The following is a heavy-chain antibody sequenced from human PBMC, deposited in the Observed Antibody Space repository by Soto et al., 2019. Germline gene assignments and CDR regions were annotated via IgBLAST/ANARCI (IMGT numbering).Heavy chain of an antibody. J-gene: IGHJ4*02. CDR3: ARPSGLLGQYSALVDY. V-gene: IGHV1-69*13. CDR1: VGAFSNSA. D-gene: IGHD6-6*01. CDR2: IIPIFTTT. Sequence: SVKVSCKASVGAFSNSAIAWVRQAPGQGLEWLGMIIPIFTTTNYAQKFKDRLTISADGSTSTAYMELGGLKSEDTAVYFCARPSGLLGQYSALVDYWGQGTLVTVSS.